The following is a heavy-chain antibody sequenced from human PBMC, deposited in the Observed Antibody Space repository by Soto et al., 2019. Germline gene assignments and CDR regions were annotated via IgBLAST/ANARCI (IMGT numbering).Heavy chain of an antibody. Sequence: PXETLSLTCTVSGCSISSGDYYWSWIRQPPGKGLEWIGYIYYSGSTYYNPSLKSRVTISVDTSKNQFSLKLSSVTAADTAVYYCARVPTPSSSPGYYYYGMDVWGQGTTVTVS. CDR3: ARVPTPSSSPGYYYYGMDV. CDR2: IYYSGST. D-gene: IGHD6-6*01. J-gene: IGHJ6*02. CDR1: GCSISSGDYY. V-gene: IGHV4-30-4*01.